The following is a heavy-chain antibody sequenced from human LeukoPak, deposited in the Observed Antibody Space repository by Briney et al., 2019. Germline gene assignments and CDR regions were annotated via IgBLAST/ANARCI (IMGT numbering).Heavy chain of an antibody. CDR3: ARQDYYDYHYFDY. Sequence: PRGSLRLSCAASGFTFSSYSMNRVRQAPGKGLEWVSSISSSSSYIYYADSVKGRFTISRDNAKNSLYLQMNSLRAEDTAVYYCARQDYYDYHYFDYWGREPWSPSPQ. CDR2: ISSSSSYI. J-gene: IGHJ4*02. D-gene: IGHD3-22*01. V-gene: IGHV3-21*01. CDR1: GFTFSSYS.